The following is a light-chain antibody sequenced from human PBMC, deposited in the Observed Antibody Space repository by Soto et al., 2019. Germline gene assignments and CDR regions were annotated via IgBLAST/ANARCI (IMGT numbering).Light chain of an antibody. CDR1: SSDIGRYDY. Sequence: QSALTQPASVSGSPGQSITISCTGTSSDIGRYDYVSWYQQFPGKAPKLMIFEVTNRPSGVSNRFSGSKSGNTASLTISGLQAEDEADFYCSSYTSTSALVFGTGTQLTVL. CDR2: EVT. J-gene: IGLJ1*01. V-gene: IGLV2-14*01. CDR3: SSYTSTSALV.